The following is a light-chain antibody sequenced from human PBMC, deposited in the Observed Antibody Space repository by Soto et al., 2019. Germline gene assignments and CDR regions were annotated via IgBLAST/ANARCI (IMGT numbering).Light chain of an antibody. CDR3: SSYTTSNTRQIV. Sequence: QSALTQPASVSGSPGQSITISCTGTSSDVGGYNYVSWYQHHPGKAPKPLIYDVSNRPSGVSNRLSGSKSDNTASLTISGLQPEDDADYYCSSYTTSNTRQIVFGTGTKVTVL. CDR2: DVS. J-gene: IGLJ1*01. V-gene: IGLV2-14*03. CDR1: SSDVGGYNY.